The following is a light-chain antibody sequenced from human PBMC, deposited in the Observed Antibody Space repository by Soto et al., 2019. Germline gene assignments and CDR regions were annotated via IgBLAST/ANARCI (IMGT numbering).Light chain of an antibody. CDR3: QHYQSGHPIT. Sequence: EILLTQSPDTLSLSPGERATLSCRAAQSFGTRLAWYQHKTGQAPRLLISGASSRATGIPDRFTGSGSETSFTLTISRLEPEDFALYYCQHYQSGHPITFGQGTRLEIK. CDR1: QSFGTR. V-gene: IGKV3-20*01. J-gene: IGKJ5*01. CDR2: GAS.